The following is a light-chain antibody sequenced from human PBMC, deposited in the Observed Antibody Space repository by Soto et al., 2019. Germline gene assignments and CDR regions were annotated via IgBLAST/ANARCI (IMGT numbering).Light chain of an antibody. CDR2: GAS. J-gene: IGKJ5*01. CDR1: QSVDTN. Sequence: EIVMTQSPSTLSVSPGDRATLSCRASQSVDTNLAWYQQKPGQAPRVLIYGASMRAAGIPARFSGSGSGTAFTLTINSLQPEDFALYTCQQYTNWPLNTFGQGTRLEI. V-gene: IGKV3-15*01. CDR3: QQYTNWPLNT.